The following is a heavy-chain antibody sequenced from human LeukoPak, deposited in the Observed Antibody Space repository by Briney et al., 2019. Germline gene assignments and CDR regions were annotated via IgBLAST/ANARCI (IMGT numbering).Heavy chain of an antibody. V-gene: IGHV4-34*01. Sequence: PSETLSLTCVVFGVSLTDGNWSWVRQSPGKGLEWIGEISHTEGTRYNPSLESRVTMSVGTSENQLSLKLIVVTAADTAVYYCTRIRCGNNDSLCHYLWGLRTMVTVSS. CDR1: GVSLTDGN. D-gene: IGHD4-23*01. CDR2: ISHTEGT. J-gene: IGHJ4*02. CDR3: TRIRCGNNDSLCHYL.